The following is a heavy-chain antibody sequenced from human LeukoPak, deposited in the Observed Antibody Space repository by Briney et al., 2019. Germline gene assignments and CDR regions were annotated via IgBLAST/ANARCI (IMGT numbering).Heavy chain of an antibody. CDR3: ARGPYSSSWYGRKNYFDY. V-gene: IGHV7-4-1*02. Sequence: ASVKVSCKASGYTFTSYAMNWVRQAPGQGLEWMGWINTNTGNPTYAQGFTGRFVFSLDTSVSTAYLQISSLKAEDTAVYYCARGPYSSSWYGRKNYFDYWGQGTLVTVSS. D-gene: IGHD6-13*01. CDR1: GYTFTSYA. J-gene: IGHJ4*02. CDR2: INTNTGNP.